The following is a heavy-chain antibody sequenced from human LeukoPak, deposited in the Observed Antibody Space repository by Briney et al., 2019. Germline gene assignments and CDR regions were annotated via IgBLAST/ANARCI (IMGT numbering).Heavy chain of an antibody. CDR3: AATKVTMVRGVYYYGMDV. J-gene: IGHJ6*04. D-gene: IGHD3-10*01. Sequence: RASVKVSCKASGFTFTSSAVQWVRQARGQRLEWIGWIVVGSGNTNYAQKFQGRVTITRDMSTSTAYMELSSLRSEDTAVYYCAATKVTMVRGVYYYGMDVWGKGTTVTVSS. CDR2: IVVGSGNT. V-gene: IGHV1-58*01. CDR1: GFTFTSSA.